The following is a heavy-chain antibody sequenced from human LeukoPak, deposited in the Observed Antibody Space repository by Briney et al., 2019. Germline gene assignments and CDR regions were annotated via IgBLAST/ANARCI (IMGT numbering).Heavy chain of an antibody. Sequence: SGPTLVNPTQTLTLTCTFSGFSLSTSGAGVGWIRQPPGKALEWLALIYWNDDKRYSPSLKSRLTITKDTSKNQVVLTMTNMDPVDTATYYCAHSTLGIVVVPAWAFDYWGQGTLVTVSS. CDR1: GFSLSTSGAG. J-gene: IGHJ4*02. V-gene: IGHV2-5*01. CDR3: AHSTLGIVVVPAWAFDY. CDR2: IYWNDDK. D-gene: IGHD2-2*01.